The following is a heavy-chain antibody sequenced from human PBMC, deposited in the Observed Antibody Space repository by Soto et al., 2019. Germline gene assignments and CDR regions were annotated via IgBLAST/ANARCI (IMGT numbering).Heavy chain of an antibody. CDR3: AKSSSSGYYYGMDV. V-gene: IGHV4-39*01. CDR2: IYYSGST. D-gene: IGHD6-6*01. J-gene: IGHJ6*02. CDR1: GGSISSSSYY. Sequence: QLQLQESGPGLVKPSETLSLTCTVSGGSISSSSYYWGWIRQPPGKGLEWIGSIYYSGSTYYNPSLKSRVTISVDTSKNQFSLKLSSVTAADTAVYYCAKSSSSGYYYGMDVWGQGTTVTVSS.